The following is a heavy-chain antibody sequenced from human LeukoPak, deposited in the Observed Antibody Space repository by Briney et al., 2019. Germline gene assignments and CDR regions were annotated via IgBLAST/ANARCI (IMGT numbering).Heavy chain of an antibody. D-gene: IGHD4-23*01. V-gene: IGHV3-74*01. CDR2: INSDGSST. CDR3: ARGYGDNSVLVDY. Sequence: GGSLRLSCAASGTTFRNYWMHWVRQVPGKGLVWVSRINSDGSSTNYADSVKGRFTISRGNAKSTLYLQMNSLRAEDTAVYYCARGYGDNSVLVDYWGQGTLVSVSS. J-gene: IGHJ4*02. CDR1: GTTFRNYW.